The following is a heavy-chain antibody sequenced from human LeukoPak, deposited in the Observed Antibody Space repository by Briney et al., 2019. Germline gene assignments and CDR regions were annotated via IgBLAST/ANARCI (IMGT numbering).Heavy chain of an antibody. CDR3: AKDVKYNWNYIDY. V-gene: IGHV3-30*02. J-gene: IGHJ4*02. D-gene: IGHD1-20*01. CDR2: IQFPGSNK. CDR1: GFTFSNYG. Sequence: GGSLRLSCAASGFTFSNYGMHWVRQAPGKGLEWVAFIQFPGSNKYYADSVKGRFSISRDNSKDTLYLQMNSLRGDDTAVYFCAKDVKYNWNYIDYWGQGTLVAVSS.